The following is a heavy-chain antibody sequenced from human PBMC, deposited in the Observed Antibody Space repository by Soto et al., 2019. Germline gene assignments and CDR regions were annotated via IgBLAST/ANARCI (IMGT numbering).Heavy chain of an antibody. V-gene: IGHV5-51*01. CDR2: MYPDDSDI. CDR1: GDTAALDW. Sequence: PADTLKASSKASGDTAALDWIRWVRQMTGKSLEYMVIMYPDDSDIRYSPSFEAHVTISADKSTSTAFLQWSSLKASDTAMYYCATAYVYDFENSNYYRDAFDIWGQGTLVTVSS. CDR3: ATAYVYDFENSNYYRDAFDI. J-gene: IGHJ3*02. D-gene: IGHD3-22*01.